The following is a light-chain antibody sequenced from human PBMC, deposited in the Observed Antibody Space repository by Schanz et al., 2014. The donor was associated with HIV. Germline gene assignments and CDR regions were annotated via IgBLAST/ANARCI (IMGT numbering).Light chain of an antibody. CDR2: GAS. J-gene: IGKJ2*01. CDR1: QSVSSN. V-gene: IGKV3-15*01. Sequence: EIVMTQSPATLSVSPGERATLSCRASQSVSSNLAWYQQKPAQAPSLLIYGASTRATGIPVRFSGSGSGPDFTLTITRLEPEDFAVYYCQQYGTSPFTFGQGTKLEIK. CDR3: QQYGTSPFT.